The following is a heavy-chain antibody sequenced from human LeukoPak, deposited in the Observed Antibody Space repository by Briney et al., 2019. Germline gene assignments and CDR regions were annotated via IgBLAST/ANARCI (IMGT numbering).Heavy chain of an antibody. J-gene: IGHJ4*02. Sequence: GRSLRLSCAASGFSFNNYGMFWARQAPGAGLEWVAFVSRDGRNQHLADSVKGRFTISRDNSQNTIYLQTNTLRTEDTAIYYCAKDIHSNGYGSYLDSWGQGTLVTVSS. D-gene: IGHD5-12*01. CDR2: VSRDGRNQ. CDR1: GFSFNNYG. CDR3: AKDIHSNGYGSYLDS. V-gene: IGHV3-30*18.